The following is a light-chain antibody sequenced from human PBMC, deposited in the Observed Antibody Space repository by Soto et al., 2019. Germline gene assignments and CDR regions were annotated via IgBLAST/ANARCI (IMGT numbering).Light chain of an antibody. Sequence: QSVLTQPASVSGSPGQSITISCTGPRSDDGTYKYVSWYQQHPAKVPKLIIYEVSTRPSGVSNRFSGSKSGNTASLIISGLQAEDEADYYCSSHTSSSILFGGGTKLTVL. CDR2: EVS. V-gene: IGLV2-14*01. J-gene: IGLJ2*01. CDR3: SSHTSSSIL. CDR1: RSDDGTYKY.